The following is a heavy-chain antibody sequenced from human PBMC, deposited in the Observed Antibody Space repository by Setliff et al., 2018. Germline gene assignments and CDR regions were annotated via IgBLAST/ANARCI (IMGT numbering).Heavy chain of an antibody. D-gene: IGHD3-3*01. CDR3: ARMSGFLYVDV. CDR1: GDSISSRTHY. Sequence: LSLTCTVSGDSISSRTHYWSWIRQPAGKGLEWIGHIYTSWSTIYNPSLKSRLTISLDTSKNQFSLNLSSVTAADTAVYYCARMSGFLYVDVWGKGTTVTV. J-gene: IGHJ6*03. CDR2: IYTSWST. V-gene: IGHV4-61*09.